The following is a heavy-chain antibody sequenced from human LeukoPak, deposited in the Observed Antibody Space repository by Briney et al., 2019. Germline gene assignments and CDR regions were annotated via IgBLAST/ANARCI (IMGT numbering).Heavy chain of an antibody. Sequence: GGSLRLSCAASGFTFSSYSMNWVRQAPGKGLEWVSYISSSSSTIYYADSVKGRFTISRDNAKNSLYLQMNSLRVEDTAVYYCARDSSGWSRDYWGQGTLVTVSS. J-gene: IGHJ4*02. CDR1: GFTFSSYS. CDR2: ISSSSSTI. CDR3: ARDSSGWSRDY. D-gene: IGHD6-19*01. V-gene: IGHV3-48*04.